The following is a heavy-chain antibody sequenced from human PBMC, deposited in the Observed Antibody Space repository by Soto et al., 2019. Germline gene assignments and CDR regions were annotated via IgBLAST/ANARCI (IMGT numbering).Heavy chain of an antibody. CDR2: IYNSGTT. Sequence: PSETLSLTCTVSGRAITSGGYYWRWIRQHPGKGLEWIGYIYNSGTTYYNPSLKSRVTISVDTSKNQFSLKLTSVTAADTAVYYCARDPAPWGHGTLVTVS. J-gene: IGHJ5*02. V-gene: IGHV4-31*03. CDR3: ARDPAP. CDR1: GRAITSGGYY.